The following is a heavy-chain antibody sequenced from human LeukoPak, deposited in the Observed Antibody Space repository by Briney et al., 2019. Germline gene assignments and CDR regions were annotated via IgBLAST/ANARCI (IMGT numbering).Heavy chain of an antibody. V-gene: IGHV3-23*01. CDR1: GFTFSSYA. Sequence: PGESLRLSCAASGFTFSSYAMSWVRQAPGKGLEWVSAISGSGGSTYYADSVKGRFTISRDNSKNTLYLQMNSLRAEDTAVYYCASSGSYYDYYYGMDVWGQGTTVTVSS. D-gene: IGHD1-26*01. CDR3: ASSGSYYDYYYGMDV. J-gene: IGHJ6*02. CDR2: ISGSGGST.